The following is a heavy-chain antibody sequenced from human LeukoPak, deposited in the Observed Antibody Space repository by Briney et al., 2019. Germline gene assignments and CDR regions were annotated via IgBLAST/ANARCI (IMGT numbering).Heavy chain of an antibody. V-gene: IGHV5-51*01. D-gene: IGHD3-22*01. Sequence: GESLKISCKGSGYSFTSYWIGWVRQMPGKGLEWMGIIYPGDSDTRYSPSFPGQLTISADKSISTAYLQWSSLKASDTAMYYCARGIYYDSSGYYPGVDYWGQGTLVTVSS. CDR1: GYSFTSYW. CDR3: ARGIYYDSSGYYPGVDY. CDR2: IYPGDSDT. J-gene: IGHJ4*02.